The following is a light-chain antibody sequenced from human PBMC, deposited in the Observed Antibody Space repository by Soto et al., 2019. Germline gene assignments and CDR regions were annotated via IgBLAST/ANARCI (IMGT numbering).Light chain of an antibody. V-gene: IGLV1-40*01. CDR1: SSNIGAGYD. Sequence: QLVLTQPPSVSGAPGQRVTISCTGSSSNIGAGYDVHWYQQLPGTAPKLLIYGNSNRPSGVPDRFSGSKSGTSASLAITRLQAEDEADYYCQSYDSSRSGVLGGGTKLTVL. J-gene: IGLJ2*01. CDR3: QSYDSSRSGV. CDR2: GNS.